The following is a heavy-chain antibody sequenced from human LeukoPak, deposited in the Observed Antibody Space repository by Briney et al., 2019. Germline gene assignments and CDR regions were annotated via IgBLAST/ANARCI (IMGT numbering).Heavy chain of an antibody. J-gene: IGHJ4*02. D-gene: IGHD4-23*01. CDR2: IKQDGTDK. CDR1: GFTFSEFR. V-gene: IGHV3-7*02. CDR3: AKSTGYGGIDFDY. Sequence: GGSLRLSCAASGFTFSEFRMSWVRQAPGRGLEWVANIKQDGTDKYYVDSVKGRFAISKDIAKNSLYLQMNTLRAKDQPGYHCAKSTGYGGIDFDYWGPGTLVTVSS.